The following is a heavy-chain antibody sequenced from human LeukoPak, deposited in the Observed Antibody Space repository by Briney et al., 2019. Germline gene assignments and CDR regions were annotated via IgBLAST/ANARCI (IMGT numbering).Heavy chain of an antibody. V-gene: IGHV3-15*01. D-gene: IGHD3-10*01. CDR3: TTHCYGPYY. Sequence: GGSLRLSCAASGFTFSSARMSWVRQAPGKGLEWVGRIKSKADGGTADYAAPVKGRFTISRDDSKDTVYLQMNSLKTEDTAVYYCTTHCYGPYYWGQGTLVTVSS. CDR1: GFTFSSAR. CDR2: IKSKADGGTA. J-gene: IGHJ4*02.